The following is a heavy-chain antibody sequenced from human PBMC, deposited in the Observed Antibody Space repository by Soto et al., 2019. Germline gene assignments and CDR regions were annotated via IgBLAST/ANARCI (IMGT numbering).Heavy chain of an antibody. CDR2: INHSGST. J-gene: IGHJ6*02. D-gene: IGHD6-13*01. CDR1: GGSFSGYY. Sequence: SETLSLTCAVYGGSFSGYYWSWIRQPPGKGLEWIGEINHSGSTNYNPSLKSRVTISVDTSKNQFSLKLSSVTAADTAVYYCARGRHSSSWAEYYHYYYGMDVWGQGTTVTVSS. CDR3: ARGRHSSSWAEYYHYYYGMDV. V-gene: IGHV4-34*01.